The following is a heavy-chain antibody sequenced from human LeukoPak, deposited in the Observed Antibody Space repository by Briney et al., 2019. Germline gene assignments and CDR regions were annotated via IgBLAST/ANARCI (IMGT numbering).Heavy chain of an antibody. V-gene: IGHV3-23*01. D-gene: IGHD2-2*01. CDR1: RFTFSSYT. J-gene: IGHJ4*02. Sequence: SGGSLRLSCAASRFTFSSYTMHWVRQAPGKGLEWVSAISGSGGSTYYADSVKGRFTISRDNSKNTLYLQMNSLRAEDTAVYYCAKGGPAGSCFDYWGQGTLVTVSS. CDR2: ISGSGGST. CDR3: AKGGPAGSCFDY.